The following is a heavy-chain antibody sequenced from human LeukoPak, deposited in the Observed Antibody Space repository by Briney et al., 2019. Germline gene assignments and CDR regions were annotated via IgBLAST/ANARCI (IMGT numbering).Heavy chain of an antibody. CDR2: IYSGGNT. CDR1: GFTVSSNS. Sequence: QSGGSLRLSCTVSGFTVSSNSMSWVRQAPGKGLEWVSFIYSGGNTHYSDSVKGRFTISRDNAKNSLYLQMNSLRAEDTAVYYCARVSPNTVTTLQYFDYWGQGTLVTVSS. J-gene: IGHJ4*02. D-gene: IGHD4-17*01. CDR3: ARVSPNTVTTLQYFDY. V-gene: IGHV3-53*01.